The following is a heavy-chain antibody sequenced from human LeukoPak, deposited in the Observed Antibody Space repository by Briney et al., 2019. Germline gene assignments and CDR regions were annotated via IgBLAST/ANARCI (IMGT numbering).Heavy chain of an antibody. D-gene: IGHD1-14*01. V-gene: IGHV1-46*01. J-gene: IGHJ4*02. CDR3: ASREPGLGFFDY. CDR2: INPSGGST. Sequence: ASVKVSCKASGYTFTSYYMHWVRQAPGQGLEWMGIINPSGGSTSYAQKFQGRVTMTRDTSTSTVYMELSSLRSEDTAVYYCASREPGLGFFDYWGQGTLVTVSS. CDR1: GYTFTSYY.